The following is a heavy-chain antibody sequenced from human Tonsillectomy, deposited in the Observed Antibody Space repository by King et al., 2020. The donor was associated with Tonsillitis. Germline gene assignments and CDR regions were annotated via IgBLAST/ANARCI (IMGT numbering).Heavy chain of an antibody. V-gene: IGHV4-61*01. Sequence: PLPSSCPGLVPPSATLSLTCTVSGGSVSSGSSYWSWIRQPPGKGLEWIGYIYYSGSTNYNPSLKSRITISVDTSKKQFSLKLSSVTAADTAVCYWARDTPKKWRCAHGRWEYWGQGTLGTGS. J-gene: IGHJ4*02. CDR3: ARDTPKKWRCAHGRWEY. D-gene: IGHD5-24*01. CDR2: IYYSGST. CDR1: GGSVSSGSSY.